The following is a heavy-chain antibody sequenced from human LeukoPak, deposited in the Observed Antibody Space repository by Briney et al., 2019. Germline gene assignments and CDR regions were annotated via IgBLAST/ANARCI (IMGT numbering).Heavy chain of an antibody. CDR1: GGTFSSYA. Sequence: ASVKVSCKASGGTFSSYAISWVRQAPGQGLEWMGGIIPIFGTANYAQKFQGRVTITADESTSTAYMELSSLRSEDTAVNYCARGPITTRSHFDYWGQGTLVTVSS. V-gene: IGHV1-69*13. J-gene: IGHJ4*02. CDR3: ARGPITTRSHFDY. D-gene: IGHD3-22*01. CDR2: IIPIFGTA.